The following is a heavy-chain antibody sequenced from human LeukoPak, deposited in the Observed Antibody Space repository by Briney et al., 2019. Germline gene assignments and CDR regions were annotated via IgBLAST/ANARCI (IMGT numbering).Heavy chain of an antibody. CDR1: GFTFSNYA. Sequence: GGSLRLSRAASGFTFSNYAMTWVRQAPGKGLEWVSSISTSGESTYYADSVKGRFTISRDNSKNTLYLHMNSLRAEDTAIYYCAKDALRLCSSTSCYLWGQGTLVTVSS. J-gene: IGHJ4*02. V-gene: IGHV3-23*01. D-gene: IGHD2-2*01. CDR3: AKDALRLCSSTSCYL. CDR2: ISTSGEST.